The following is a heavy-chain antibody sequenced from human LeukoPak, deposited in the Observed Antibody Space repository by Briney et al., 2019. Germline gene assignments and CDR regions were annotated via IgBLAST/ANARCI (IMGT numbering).Heavy chain of an antibody. J-gene: IGHJ5*02. CDR3: ARVVTPRYCSSTSCYWKGWFDT. D-gene: IGHD2-2*01. Sequence: SVKVSCKASGGTLSRYAISWVRQAPGQGLEWMGGIIASFGTANYAQKFQGRVTISADESSGTAYMELSSLRSEDTAVYYCARVVTPRYCSSTSCYWKGWFDTWGQGTLVTVSS. CDR2: IIASFGTA. V-gene: IGHV1-69*13. CDR1: GGTLSRYA.